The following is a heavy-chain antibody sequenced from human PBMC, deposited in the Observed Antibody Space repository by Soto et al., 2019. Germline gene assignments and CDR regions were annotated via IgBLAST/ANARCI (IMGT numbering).Heavy chain of an antibody. CDR1: GFSVGGNY. Sequence: EERLVQSGGGLVQPGGYLRLYCAASGFSVGGNYMSWVRQAPGKGLELVSLIYSGGNPFYADSMKGRFTLSRDNSNNMLYLQMDSLRAEDTAVYYCARGPNSDCWGQGTLVIVSS. CDR2: IYSGGNP. D-gene: IGHD2-21*01. CDR3: ARGPNSDC. V-gene: IGHV3-53*01. J-gene: IGHJ4*02.